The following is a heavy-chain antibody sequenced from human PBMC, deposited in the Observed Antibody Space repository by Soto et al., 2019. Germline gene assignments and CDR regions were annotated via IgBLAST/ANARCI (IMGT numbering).Heavy chain of an antibody. D-gene: IGHD3-9*01. Sequence: PVGSLRLSGAASGFTFSKYWFHWVRQAPGKGLMWVSRIDPYDTGITYADSVKGRFTISRDNARNTLYLQMDSLTAEDTAVYYCARDMTGADDYLGQGTLVTVSS. J-gene: IGHJ4*02. CDR2: IDPYDTGI. CDR3: ARDMTGADDY. CDR1: GFTFSKYW. V-gene: IGHV3-74*01.